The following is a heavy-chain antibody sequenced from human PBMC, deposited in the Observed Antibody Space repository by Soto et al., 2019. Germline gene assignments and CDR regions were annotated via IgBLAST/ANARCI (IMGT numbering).Heavy chain of an antibody. CDR3: ARVDHRGYFAILTDY. CDR1: GDSLSSGGHY. CDR2: IYDSVNT. Sequence: QVQLQESGPGLVKPSQTLSLTCTVSGDSLSSGGHYWSWIRQHPGKGLEWIGHIYDSVNTYYSQSLRSRVTISADMSKNQFSLNLRSVTAADTAVYYCARVDHRGYFAILTDYWGQGTLVTVSS. D-gene: IGHD3-9*01. V-gene: IGHV4-31*03. J-gene: IGHJ4*02.